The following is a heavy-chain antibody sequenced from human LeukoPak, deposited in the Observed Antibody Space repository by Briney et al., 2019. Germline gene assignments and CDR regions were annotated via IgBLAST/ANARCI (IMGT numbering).Heavy chain of an antibody. Sequence: GGSLRLSCAASGFTFSNYAMDWVRQAPGKGLEGGAVISYDGNNKYYADSVKGRFTISRDDSKNTLYLQMNSLRTEDTAVYYCASGDYHDSSGYPTYFDSWGQGTLVTVSS. D-gene: IGHD3-22*01. V-gene: IGHV3-30-3*01. CDR3: ASGDYHDSSGYPTYFDS. CDR2: ISYDGNNK. CDR1: GFTFSNYA. J-gene: IGHJ4*02.